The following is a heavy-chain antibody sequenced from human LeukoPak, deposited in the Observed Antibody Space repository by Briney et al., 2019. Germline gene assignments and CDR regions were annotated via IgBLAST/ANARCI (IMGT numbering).Heavy chain of an antibody. J-gene: IGHJ6*02. Sequence: GGSLRLSCAASGFTFSSYAMSWARQAPGKGLEWVSAISGSGGSTYYADSVKGRFTISRDNSKNTLYLQMNSLRAEDTAVYYCAKAVAGIGYGMDVWGQGTTVTVSS. CDR2: ISGSGGST. V-gene: IGHV3-23*01. CDR1: GFTFSSYA. CDR3: AKAVAGIGYGMDV. D-gene: IGHD6-19*01.